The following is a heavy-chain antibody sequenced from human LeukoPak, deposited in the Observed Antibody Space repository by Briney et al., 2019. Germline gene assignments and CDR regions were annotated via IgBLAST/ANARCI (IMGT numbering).Heavy chain of an antibody. CDR2: TNPNSGNK. D-gene: IGHD3-22*01. CDR1: GYTFTRFD. CDR3: ARGQKSSGYWFDP. Sequence: GASVKVSCKASGYTFTRFDINWVRQTTGQVLEWMGWTNPNSGNKGYAQKFQGRFTMTMNTSTSTAYMELTSLTSEDTAVYYCARGQKSSGYWFDPWGQGTLVTVSS. V-gene: IGHV1-8*01. J-gene: IGHJ5*02.